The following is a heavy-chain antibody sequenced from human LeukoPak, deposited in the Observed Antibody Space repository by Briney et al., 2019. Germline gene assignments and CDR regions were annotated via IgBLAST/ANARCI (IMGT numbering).Heavy chain of an antibody. CDR3: ARSHYDFWSGYPPNFDY. J-gene: IGHJ4*02. D-gene: IGHD3-3*01. Sequence: PGGSLRLSCAASGFTFSDYYMSWIRQAPEKGLEWVSYISSSGSTIYYADSVKGRFTISRDNAKNSLYLQMNSLRAEDTAVYYCARSHYDFWSGYPPNFDYWGQGTLVTVSS. CDR1: GFTFSDYY. CDR2: ISSSGSTI. V-gene: IGHV3-11*04.